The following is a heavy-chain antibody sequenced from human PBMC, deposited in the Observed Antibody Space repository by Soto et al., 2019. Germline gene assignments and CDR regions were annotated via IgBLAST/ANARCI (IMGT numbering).Heavy chain of an antibody. CDR2: IYYSGST. CDR3: ARGDRSYYYDSSGYYYLHFDY. Sequence: TSETLSLTCTVSGGSISSGVYYWSWIRKHPGKGLEWIGYIYYSGSTYYNPSLKSRVTISVDTSKNQFSLKLSSVTAADTAVYYCARGDRSYYYDSSGYYYLHFDYWGQGTLVTVSS. D-gene: IGHD3-22*01. CDR1: GGSISSGVYY. V-gene: IGHV4-31*03. J-gene: IGHJ4*02.